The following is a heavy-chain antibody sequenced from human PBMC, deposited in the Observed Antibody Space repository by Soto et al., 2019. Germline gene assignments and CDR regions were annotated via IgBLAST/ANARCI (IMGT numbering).Heavy chain of an antibody. CDR1: GGSISRYY. CDR3: ARMLAYSSSWCLSCWFDP. J-gene: IGHJ5*02. Sequence: SETLSLTCTVSGGSISRYYWSWIRQPPGKGLEWIGYIYYSGSTNYDPSLKSRVTISIDTSKNQFSLKLSSVTAADTAVYYCARMLAYSSSWCLSCWFDPWGQGTLVTVS. D-gene: IGHD6-13*01. V-gene: IGHV4-59*01. CDR2: IYYSGST.